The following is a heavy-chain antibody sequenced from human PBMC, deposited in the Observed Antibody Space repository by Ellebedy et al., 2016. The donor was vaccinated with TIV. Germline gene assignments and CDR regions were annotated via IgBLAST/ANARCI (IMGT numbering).Heavy chain of an antibody. Sequence: GESLKISXGTSGFTFNIWMSWVRQAPGKALEWVATINQDGSEEYYVHSVKGRFTISRDNAKNSLYLQMNSLTAEDTAVYYCASPGISTGGWGQGTLVTVSS. J-gene: IGHJ4*02. CDR3: ASPGISTGG. D-gene: IGHD3-3*02. CDR1: GFTFNIW. CDR2: INQDGSEE. V-gene: IGHV3-7*01.